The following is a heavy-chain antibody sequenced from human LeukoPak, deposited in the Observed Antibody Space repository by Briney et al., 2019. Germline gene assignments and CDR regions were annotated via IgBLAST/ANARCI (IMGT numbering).Heavy chain of an antibody. J-gene: IGHJ5*02. V-gene: IGHV4-59*01. CDR2: IYYSGST. Sequence: SETLSLTCTVSGGSISSYYWSWIRQPPGKGLEWIGYIYYSGSTNYNPSLKSRVTISVDTSKNQFSLKLSSVTAAATAVYYCARGVELRENWFDPWGQGTLVTVSS. CDR3: ARGVELRENWFDP. CDR1: GGSISSYY. D-gene: IGHD1-26*01.